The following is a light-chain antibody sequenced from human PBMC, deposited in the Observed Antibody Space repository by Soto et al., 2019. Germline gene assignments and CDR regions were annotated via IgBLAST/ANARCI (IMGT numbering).Light chain of an antibody. J-gene: IGKJ3*01. CDR3: QQYGSSLRVT. V-gene: IGKV3-20*01. Sequence: EIVLTQSPATLSLSPGERATLSCRASQCVSSSYLAWYQQKPGQAPRLLIYGASSRATGIPDRFSGSGSGTDFTLTISRLEPEDFAVYYCQQYGSSLRVTFGPGTKVDIK. CDR1: QCVSSSY. CDR2: GAS.